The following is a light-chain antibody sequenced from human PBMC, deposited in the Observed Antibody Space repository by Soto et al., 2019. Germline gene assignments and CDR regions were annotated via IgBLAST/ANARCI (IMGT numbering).Light chain of an antibody. CDR3: SSYTSSTTLWYV. CDR1: SNDVGSYNY. V-gene: IGLV2-14*01. J-gene: IGLJ1*01. Sequence: QSALTQPDSVSGSPGQSITVSCTGTSNDVGSYNYVSWYQHHPCKAPKLMIYGVSNRPSGVSDRFSGSKSGNTASLTISGLQAEDEADYYCSSYTSSTTLWYVFGKGTKV. CDR2: GVS.